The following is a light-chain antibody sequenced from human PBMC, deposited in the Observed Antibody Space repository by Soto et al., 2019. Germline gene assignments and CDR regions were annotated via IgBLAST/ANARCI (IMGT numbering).Light chain of an antibody. Sequence: EIVLTQSPATLSLSPGERATLSCRASQSIISDLAWYQQKPGLAPRLLIYDASNSATGIPARFSGSGSGTDFTLTISSLEPEDFAVYYCQQRSSWPLTFGGGTKVEIK. V-gene: IGKV3-11*01. CDR3: QQRSSWPLT. CDR1: QSIISD. J-gene: IGKJ4*01. CDR2: DAS.